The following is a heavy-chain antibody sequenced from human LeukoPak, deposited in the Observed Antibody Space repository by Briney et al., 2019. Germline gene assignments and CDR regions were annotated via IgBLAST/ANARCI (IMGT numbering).Heavy chain of an antibody. D-gene: IGHD6-13*01. J-gene: IGHJ4*02. CDR3: ARGEGSSWPYDY. Sequence: PGGSLRLSCAASGFTFSSYSMNWIRQAPGKGLEWVSSISSSSSYIYYADSVTGRFTISRDNAKNSLYLQMNSLRAEDTAVYYCARGEGSSWPYDYWGQGTLVTVSS. CDR2: ISSSSSYI. CDR1: GFTFSSYS. V-gene: IGHV3-21*01.